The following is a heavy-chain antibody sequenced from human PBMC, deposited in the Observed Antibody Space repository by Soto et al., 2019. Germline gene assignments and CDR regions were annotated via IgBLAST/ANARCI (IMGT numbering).Heavy chain of an antibody. J-gene: IGHJ4*02. CDR1: GFTFSTCA. Sequence: GGSLRLSCPATGFTFSTCAMNWVRQAPGKGLEWVSTISGSGSTTYYADSVKGRFTISRDNSKNTLYLQMNSLRPEDTAVYYCAKYLLLDTSSIFEGWGQGTLVTVSS. D-gene: IGHD3-3*01. CDR2: ISGSGSTT. CDR3: AKYLLLDTSSIFEG. V-gene: IGHV3-23*01.